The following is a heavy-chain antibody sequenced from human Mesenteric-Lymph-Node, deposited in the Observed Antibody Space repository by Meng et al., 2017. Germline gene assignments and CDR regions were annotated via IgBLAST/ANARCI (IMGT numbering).Heavy chain of an antibody. Sequence: GSLRLSCAVSGGSIRSDNWWSWVRQPPGKGLEWIGEMYHSGSTNYNPSLKSRVTISVDKSKNQFSLKLSSVTAADTAVYYCARGPRQKWIQLCLDYWGQGTLVTVSS. CDR1: GGSIRSDNW. CDR2: MYHSGST. J-gene: IGHJ4*02. V-gene: IGHV4-4*02. CDR3: ARGPRQKWIQLCLDY. D-gene: IGHD5-18*01.